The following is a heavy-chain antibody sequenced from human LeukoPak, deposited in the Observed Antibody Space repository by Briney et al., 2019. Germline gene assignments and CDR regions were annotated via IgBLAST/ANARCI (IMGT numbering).Heavy chain of an antibody. Sequence: SETLSLTCTVSGGSISGYFWSWIRQPPGKGLEWIGYIYYSGSTNCNPSLRSRVTISIDTSKNQFSLKLSSVTAADTAVYYCARGVGGAGGYFDYWGQGTLVTVSS. CDR1: GGSISGYF. J-gene: IGHJ4*02. CDR3: ARGVGGAGGYFDY. D-gene: IGHD3-10*01. V-gene: IGHV4-59*08. CDR2: IYYSGST.